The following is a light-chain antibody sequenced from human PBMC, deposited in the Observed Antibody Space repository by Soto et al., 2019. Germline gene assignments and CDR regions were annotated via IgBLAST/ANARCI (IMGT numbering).Light chain of an antibody. J-gene: IGLJ1*01. CDR3: SSYTSSSTGV. Sequence: QSALTQPASVSGSPGQSITIPCTGTSSDVGGYNYVSWYQQHPGKAPKLMIYEVSNRPSGVSNRFSGSKSGNTASLTISGLQAEDEADYYCSSYTSSSTGVFGTGTKVTV. CDR2: EVS. V-gene: IGLV2-14*01. CDR1: SSDVGGYNY.